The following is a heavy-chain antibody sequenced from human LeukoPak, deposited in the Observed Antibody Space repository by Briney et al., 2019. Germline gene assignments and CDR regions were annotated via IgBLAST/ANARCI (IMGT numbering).Heavy chain of an antibody. CDR2: ISSSSSYI. Sequence: GGSLRLSCAASGFTFSSYSMNWVRQAPGKGLEWVSSISSSSSYIYYADSVEGRFTISRDNAKNSLYLQMNSLRAEDTAVYYCARSGDSSGYYEDHWGQGILVTVSS. V-gene: IGHV3-21*01. CDR1: GFTFSSYS. CDR3: ARSGDSSGYYEDH. D-gene: IGHD3-22*01. J-gene: IGHJ4*02.